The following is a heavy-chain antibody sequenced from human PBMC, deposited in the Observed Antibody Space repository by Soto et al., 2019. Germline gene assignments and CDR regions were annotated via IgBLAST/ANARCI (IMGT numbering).Heavy chain of an antibody. D-gene: IGHD3-10*01. CDR3: TTEVSGSYYYGMDV. CDR2: IKSKTDGGTT. V-gene: IGHV3-15*07. J-gene: IGHJ6*02. Sequence: GGSLRLSCAASGFTFSNAWMNWVRQAPGKGLEWVGRIKSKTDGGTTDYAAPVKGRFTISRDDSKNTLYLQISSLKTEDTAEYYCTTEVSGSYYYGMDVWGQGTTVTVSS. CDR1: GFTFSNAW.